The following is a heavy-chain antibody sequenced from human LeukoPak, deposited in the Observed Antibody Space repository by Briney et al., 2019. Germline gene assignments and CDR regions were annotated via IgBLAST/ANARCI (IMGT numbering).Heavy chain of an antibody. CDR3: ARVRCSGGSCPYYYYYYYMDV. Sequence: SETLSLTCTVSGGSISSYYWSWIRQPPGKGLEWIGYIYYSGSTYYNPSLQSRVTISIDTSKNQFSLKLRFVTAADTAVYYCARVRCSGGSCPYYYYYYYMDVWGKGTTVTVSS. J-gene: IGHJ6*03. CDR1: GGSISSYY. CDR2: IYYSGST. V-gene: IGHV4-59*12. D-gene: IGHD2-15*01.